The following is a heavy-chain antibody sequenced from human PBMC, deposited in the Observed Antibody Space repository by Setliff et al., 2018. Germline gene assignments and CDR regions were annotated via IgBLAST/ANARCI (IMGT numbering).Heavy chain of an antibody. J-gene: IGHJ6*03. Sequence: ASVKVSCKTSGYSFTVFGISWVRQAPGQGLEWMGWISPYYGSTNYAQKFQGRLTIITDESTNTAFMQLSSLRSDDTAVYYCVREGVDRRSSTDYRYYMDVWGKGTTVTVSS. D-gene: IGHD6-6*01. CDR1: GYSFTVFG. V-gene: IGHV1-18*01. CDR2: ISPYYGST. CDR3: VREGVDRRSSTDYRYYMDV.